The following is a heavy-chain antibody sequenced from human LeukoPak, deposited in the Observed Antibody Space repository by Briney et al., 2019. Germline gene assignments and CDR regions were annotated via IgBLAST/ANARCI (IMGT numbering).Heavy chain of an antibody. V-gene: IGHV3-23*01. Sequence: GGSLRLSCAASGFTFSSYAMSWVRQAPGKGLEWVSAISGSGGITYYADSVKGRFTISRDNSKNTLYLQMNSLRAEDTAVYYCAKERLPYGDYGVFDYWGQGTLVTVSS. CDR3: AKERLPYGDYGVFDY. J-gene: IGHJ4*02. CDR2: ISGSGGIT. D-gene: IGHD4-17*01. CDR1: GFTFSSYA.